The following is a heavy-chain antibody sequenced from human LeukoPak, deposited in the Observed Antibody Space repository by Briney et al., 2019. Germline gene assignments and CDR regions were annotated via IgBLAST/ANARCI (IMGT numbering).Heavy chain of an antibody. Sequence: SETLSLTCTVSGGSISSYYWSWIRQPPGKGLEWIGYIYYSGSTNYNPSLKSRVTMSVDTSKNQFSLKLSSVTAADTAVYYCAREVGAFDIWGQGTMVTVSS. J-gene: IGHJ3*02. CDR1: GGSISSYY. CDR3: AREVGAFDI. V-gene: IGHV4-59*12. CDR2: IYYSGST.